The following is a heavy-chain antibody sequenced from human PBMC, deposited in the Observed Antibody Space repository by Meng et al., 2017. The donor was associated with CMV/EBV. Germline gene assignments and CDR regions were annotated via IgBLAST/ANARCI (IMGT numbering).Heavy chain of an antibody. Sequence: FSSYAMTWVRQAPGKGLEWVSDVSASGSVTYYTDSVRGRFAISRDNSENTVFLHMNSLRAEDTAVYFCARSTFYDVLTGYDENGLDFWGRGTLVTVSS. V-gene: IGHV3-23*01. J-gene: IGHJ3*01. CDR2: VSASGSVT. CDR3: ARSTFYDVLTGYDENGLDF. D-gene: IGHD3-9*01. CDR1: FSSYA.